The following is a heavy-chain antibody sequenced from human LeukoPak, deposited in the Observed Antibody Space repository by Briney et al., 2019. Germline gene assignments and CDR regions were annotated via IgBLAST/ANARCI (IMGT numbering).Heavy chain of an antibody. CDR1: GYTLTELS. D-gene: IGHD4-11*01. CDR2: FDPEDGET. V-gene: IGHV1-24*01. J-gene: IGHJ1*01. Sequence: ASVKVSCKVSGYTLTELSMHWVRQAPGKGLEWMGGFDPEDGETIYAQKFQGRVTMTEDASTDTAYMELGSLRSEDTAVYYCATVSTVNLAEYFQHWGQGTLVTVSS. CDR3: ATVSTVNLAEYFQH.